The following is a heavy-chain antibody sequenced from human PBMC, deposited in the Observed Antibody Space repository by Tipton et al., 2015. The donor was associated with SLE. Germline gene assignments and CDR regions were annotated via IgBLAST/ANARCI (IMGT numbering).Heavy chain of an antibody. Sequence: TLSLTCVVSGASISTEGYSWSWIRQPPGKGLEWIGYIFHTGSAYYNPSLRSRLTISLGRSNNQFSLKVNSMTAADTAVYHCARGHLQVYDFRNYQFGRYFDIWGQGIPVVVSS. J-gene: IGHJ4*02. CDR3: ARGHLQVYDFRNYQFGRYFDI. D-gene: IGHD3-3*01. V-gene: IGHV4-30-2*01. CDR1: GASISTEGYS. CDR2: IFHTGSA.